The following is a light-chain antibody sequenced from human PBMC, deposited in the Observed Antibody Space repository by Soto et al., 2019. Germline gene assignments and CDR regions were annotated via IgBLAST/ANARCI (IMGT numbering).Light chain of an antibody. CDR2: GAS. CDR1: QSVSSSY. J-gene: IGKJ3*01. CDR3: QQYGSSLFT. Sequence: EIVMTQSPATLSVSPGERSTLSCRASQSVSSSYLAWYQQKPGQAPRLLIYGASSRATGIPDRFSGSGSGTDFTLTISRLEPEDFAVYYCQQYGSSLFTFGPGTTVDIK. V-gene: IGKV3-20*01.